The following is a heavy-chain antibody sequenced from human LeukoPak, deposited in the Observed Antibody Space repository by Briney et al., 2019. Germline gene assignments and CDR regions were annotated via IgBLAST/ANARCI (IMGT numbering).Heavy chain of an antibody. J-gene: IGHJ4*02. CDR1: GYTFTGYY. D-gene: IGHD1-26*01. V-gene: IGHV1-2*02. CDR3: ARGVVGATLKTFDY. CDR2: INPNSGGT. Sequence: ASVKVSFKASGYTFTGYYMHWVRQAPGQGLEWMGWINPNSGGTNYAQEFQGRVTMTRDTSISTAYMELSRLRSDDTAVYYCARGVVGATLKTFDYWGQGTLVTVSS.